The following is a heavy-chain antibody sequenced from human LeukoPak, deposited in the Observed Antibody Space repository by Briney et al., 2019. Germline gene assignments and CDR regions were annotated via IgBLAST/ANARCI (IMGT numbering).Heavy chain of an antibody. J-gene: IGHJ4*02. V-gene: IGHV5-51*01. CDR3: ARRNAGDYFDY. CDR2: IYPGDSNT. D-gene: IGHD1-26*01. CDR1: GYSFTTYW. Sequence: GESLKISCKGSGYSFTTYWIGWVRQMPGKGLEWMGIIYPGDSNTRYSPSFQGQDTISAVRSISIAFLQWSSLKASDTAMYYCARRNAGDYFDYWGQGTLVTVSS.